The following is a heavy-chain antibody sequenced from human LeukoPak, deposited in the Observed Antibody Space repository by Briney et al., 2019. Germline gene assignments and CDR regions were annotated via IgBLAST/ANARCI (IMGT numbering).Heavy chain of an antibody. Sequence: GRSLRLSCAPSGFTLSTDWMHWVRQAPREGLVWVSRINLDGRSTSYADSVKGRFTISRDNAKNTLYLQMNSLRAEDTAVYYCARVSYPLDDYFDYWGQETLVTVSS. CDR3: ARVSYPLDDYFDY. CDR1: GFTLSTDW. J-gene: IGHJ4*02. D-gene: IGHD3-3*01. CDR2: INLDGRST. V-gene: IGHV3-74*01.